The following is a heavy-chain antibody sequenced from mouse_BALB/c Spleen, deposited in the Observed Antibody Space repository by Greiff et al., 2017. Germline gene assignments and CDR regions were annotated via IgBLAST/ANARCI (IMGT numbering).Heavy chain of an antibody. CDR3: ARGGVVAKDWYFDV. V-gene: IGHV5-6-5*01. CDR2: ISSGGST. D-gene: IGHD1-1*01. Sequence: DVKLVESGGGLVKPGGSLKLSCAASGFTFSSYAMSWVRQTPEKRLEWVASISSGGSTYYPDSVKGRFTISRDNARNILYLQMSSLRSEDTAMYYCARGGVVAKDWYFDVWGAGTTVTVSS. CDR1: GFTFSSYA. J-gene: IGHJ1*01.